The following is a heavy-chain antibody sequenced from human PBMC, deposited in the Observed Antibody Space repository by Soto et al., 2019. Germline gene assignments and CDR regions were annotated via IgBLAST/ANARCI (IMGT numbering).Heavy chain of an antibody. D-gene: IGHD2-8*01. CDR2: ISVYNGNT. V-gene: IGHV1-18*04. J-gene: IGHJ4*02. Sequence: ASVKFSCKASGYTFISYSIAWVRQAPGQGLEWMGWISVYNGNTNYAQKFQGRVTVTTDSSTSTAYMELRSLRSDDTAVYYCVRYRGRGTKEAVGFWGQGTLVTVSS. CDR1: GYTFISYS. CDR3: VRYRGRGTKEAVGF.